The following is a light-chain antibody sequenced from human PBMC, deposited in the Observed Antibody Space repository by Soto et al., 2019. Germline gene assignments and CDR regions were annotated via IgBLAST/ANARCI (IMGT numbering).Light chain of an antibody. J-gene: IGKJ4*01. CDR2: GAS. CDR1: QSVSSSY. CDR3: QQFSSYPLT. Sequence: EIVLTQSPGTLSLSPGERATLSFRASQSVSSSYLAWYQQKPGQAPRLLIYGASSRATGIPDRFSGGGSGTDFIRTISRLEPEDFAVYYCQQFSSYPLTFGGGTKADIK. V-gene: IGKV3-20*01.